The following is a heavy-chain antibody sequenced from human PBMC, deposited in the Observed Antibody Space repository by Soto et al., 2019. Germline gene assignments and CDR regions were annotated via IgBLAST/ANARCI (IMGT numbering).Heavy chain of an antibody. V-gene: IGHV3-74*01. CDR2: INSDGSTT. CDR3: ARVGSGEYNFAS. CDR1: GFTFSSYW. D-gene: IGHD3-10*01. Sequence: PGGSLRLSCAASGFTFSSYWMHWVRQAPGKGLVWVSRINSDGSTTSHADSVEGRFTISRDNAKNTLYLQMNSLRAEDAAVYYCARVGSGEYNFASLGQGTLVTVSS. J-gene: IGHJ4*02.